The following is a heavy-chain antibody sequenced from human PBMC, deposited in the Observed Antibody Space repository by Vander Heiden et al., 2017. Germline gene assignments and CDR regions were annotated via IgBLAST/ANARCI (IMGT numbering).Heavy chain of an antibody. CDR1: GFTFDDYA. CDR3: AKDSDFWSGHNWFDP. D-gene: IGHD3-3*01. CDR2: ISWNSGSI. Sequence: EVQLVESGGGLVQPGRSLRLSCAASGFTFDDYAMHWVRQAPGKGLEGVSGISWNSGSIGYADSVKGRFTISRDNAKNSLYLQMNSLRAEDTALYYCAKDSDFWSGHNWFDPWGQGTLVTVSS. V-gene: IGHV3-9*01. J-gene: IGHJ5*02.